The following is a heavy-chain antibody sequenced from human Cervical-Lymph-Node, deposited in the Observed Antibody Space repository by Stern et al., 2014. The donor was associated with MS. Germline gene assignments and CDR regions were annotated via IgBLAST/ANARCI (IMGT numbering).Heavy chain of an antibody. D-gene: IGHD6-6*01. CDR3: ARDGASWAPKYSSSSNNWYFDL. CDR2: IYYSGST. V-gene: IGHV4-31*03. CDR1: GGSISSGGYY. J-gene: IGHJ2*01. Sequence: QVQLQESGPGLVKPSQTLSLTCTVSGGSISSGGYYWSWIRQHPGKGLEWIGYIYYSGSTYYNPSLKSRVTISVDTSKNQFSLKLSSVTAADTAVYYCARDGASWAPKYSSSSNNWYFDLWGRGTLVTVSS.